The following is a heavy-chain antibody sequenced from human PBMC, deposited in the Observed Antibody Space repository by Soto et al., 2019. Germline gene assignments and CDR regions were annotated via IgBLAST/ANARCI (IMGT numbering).Heavy chain of an antibody. J-gene: IGHJ6*02. V-gene: IGHV4-61*01. D-gene: IGHD3-3*01. CDR2: IYYTGST. CDR3: ARDQYDFRSGSYYYVIEV. Sequence: QVQLQESGPGLVKPSATLSLTCTVSGGSVSSESHYWSWIRQTPGKGLEWIGYIYYTGSTNYNPSLKGRVTMSVDTSRDQVSLRLRSVTRADTAVYYCARDQYDFRSGSYYYVIEVWGQGTKVTVSS. CDR1: GGSVSSESHY.